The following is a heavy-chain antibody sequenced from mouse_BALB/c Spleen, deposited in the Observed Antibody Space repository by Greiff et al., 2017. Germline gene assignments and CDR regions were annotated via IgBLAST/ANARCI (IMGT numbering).Heavy chain of an antibody. CDR2: INPSTGYT. V-gene: IGHV1-7*01. D-gene: IGHD1-1*01. CDR1: GYTFTSYW. CDR3: AKPIYYYGSSWAY. Sequence: QVQLQQSGAELAKPGASVKMSCKASGYTFTSYWMHWVKQRPGQGLEWIGYINPSTGYTEYNQKFKDKATLTADKSSSTAYMQLSSLTSEDSAVYYCAKPIYYYGSSWAYWGQGTLVTVSA. J-gene: IGHJ3*01.